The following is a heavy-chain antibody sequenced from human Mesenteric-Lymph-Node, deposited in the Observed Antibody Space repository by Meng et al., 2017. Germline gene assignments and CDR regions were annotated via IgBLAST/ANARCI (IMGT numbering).Heavy chain of an antibody. CDR2: IRETSNVI. CDR3: ARDWFAAAGYYYYGMDV. V-gene: IGHV3-48*03. J-gene: IGHJ6*02. CDR1: GFSFNSFE. Sequence: GESLKISCAASGFSFNSFEMNWVRQAPGKGLEWVSYIRETSNVIYYADSVKGRFTISRDNAKNSLYLQMNSLRAEDTAVYYCARDWFAAAGYYYYGMDVWGQGTTVTVSS. D-gene: IGHD6-13*01.